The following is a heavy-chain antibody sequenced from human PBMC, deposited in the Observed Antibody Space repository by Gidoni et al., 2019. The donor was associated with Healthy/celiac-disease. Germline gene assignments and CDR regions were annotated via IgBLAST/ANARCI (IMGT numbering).Heavy chain of an antibody. D-gene: IGHD2-2*02. Sequence: QVQLVQSGAEVKKPGASVTVSCKSSGYTFTSYYMHWVRQAPGQGLEWMGIINPSGGSTSYAQKFQGRVTMTRDTSTSTVYMELSSLRSEDTAVYYCAREGYCSSTSCYSVGGYWGQGTLVTVSS. V-gene: IGHV1-46*01. CDR1: GYTFTSYY. CDR2: INPSGGST. CDR3: AREGYCSSTSCYSVGGY. J-gene: IGHJ4*02.